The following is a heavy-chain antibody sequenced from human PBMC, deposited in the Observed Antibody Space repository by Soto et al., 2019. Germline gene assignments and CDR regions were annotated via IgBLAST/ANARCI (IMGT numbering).Heavy chain of an antibody. CDR2: ISGSGGNT. CDR3: AKTQYNWIDVVPFDY. J-gene: IGHJ4*02. Sequence: EVQLLESGGDLVQPGGSLRLSCAASGFTFSTYAMNWVRQAPGKGLEWVSGISGSGGNTYYADSVKGRFTISRDNSKNTLFLQMNSLRAEDTAVYYCAKTQYNWIDVVPFDYWGQGTLVTVSS. CDR1: GFTFSTYA. V-gene: IGHV3-23*01. D-gene: IGHD1-20*01.